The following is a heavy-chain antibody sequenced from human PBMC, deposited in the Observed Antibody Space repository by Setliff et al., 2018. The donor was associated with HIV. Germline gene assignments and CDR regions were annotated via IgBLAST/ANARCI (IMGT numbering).Heavy chain of an antibody. Sequence: GASVKVSCKASGYTFTSYGISWVRQASGQGLEWMGWISAYNGNTNYAQKFQGRVTMTRDTSISTAYMELSRLRSDDTAVYYCARDWAEDYYGSGSFQYWGQGTLVTVSS. CDR1: GYTFTSYG. D-gene: IGHD3-10*01. CDR2: ISAYNGNT. V-gene: IGHV1-18*01. CDR3: ARDWAEDYYGSGSFQY. J-gene: IGHJ1*01.